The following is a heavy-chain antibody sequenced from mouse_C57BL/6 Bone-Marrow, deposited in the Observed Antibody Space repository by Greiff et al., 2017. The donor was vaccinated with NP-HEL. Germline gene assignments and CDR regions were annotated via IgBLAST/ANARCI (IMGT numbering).Heavy chain of an antibody. J-gene: IGHJ4*01. CDR1: GYTFTDYY. CDR2: INPNNGGT. D-gene: IGHD2-2*01. CDR3: ARGAYGYALYYAMDY. Sequence: VQLQQSGPELVKPGASVKISCKASGYTFTDYYMNWVKQSHGKSLEWIGDINPNNGGTSYNQKFKGKATLTVDKSSSTAYMGLRSLTSEDSAVYYCARGAYGYALYYAMDYWGQGTSVTVSS. V-gene: IGHV1-26*01.